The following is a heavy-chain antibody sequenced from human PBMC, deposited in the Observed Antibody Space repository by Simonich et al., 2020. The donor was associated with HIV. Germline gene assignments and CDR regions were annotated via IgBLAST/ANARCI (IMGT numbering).Heavy chain of an antibody. CDR3: ARRDRELILYFDY. J-gene: IGHJ4*02. Sequence: QVQLQQWGAGLLKPSETLSLTCAVYGGSFSGYYWRWIRQPPGKGLEWIGEINHSGINNYKSSLKSRATISVDKSKNQFSLKLSSVTAADTAIYYCARRDRELILYFDYWGQGNLVTVSS. CDR1: GGSFSGYY. CDR2: INHSGIN. D-gene: IGHD3-3*01. V-gene: IGHV4-34*01.